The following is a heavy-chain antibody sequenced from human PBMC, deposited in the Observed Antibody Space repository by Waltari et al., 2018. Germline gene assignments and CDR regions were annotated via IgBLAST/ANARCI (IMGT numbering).Heavy chain of an antibody. V-gene: IGHV1-69*08. CDR2: IIPILGTA. Sequence: QVQLVQSGAEVKKPGSSVKVSCKASGGTFSSYAISWVRQAPGQGLEWMGRIIPILGTANYAQKFQGRVTITADKSTSTAYMELSSRRSEDTAVYYCARDGGNDYGDYVAFDIWGQGTMVTVSS. J-gene: IGHJ3*02. D-gene: IGHD4-17*01. CDR1: GGTFSSYA. CDR3: ARDGGNDYGDYVAFDI.